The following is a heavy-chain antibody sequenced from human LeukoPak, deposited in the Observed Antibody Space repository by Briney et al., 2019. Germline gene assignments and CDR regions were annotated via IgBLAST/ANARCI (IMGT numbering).Heavy chain of an antibody. Sequence: ASVKVSCKASGYTFTSYDINWVRQATGQGLEWMGWMNPNSGNTGYAQKFQGRVTMTRNTSISTAYMELSSLRSEDTAAYYCARELRYFDWLLRRRGYYFDYWGQGTLVTVSS. V-gene: IGHV1-8*01. D-gene: IGHD3-9*01. CDR2: MNPNSGNT. CDR3: ARELRYFDWLLRRRGYYFDY. J-gene: IGHJ4*02. CDR1: GYTFTSYD.